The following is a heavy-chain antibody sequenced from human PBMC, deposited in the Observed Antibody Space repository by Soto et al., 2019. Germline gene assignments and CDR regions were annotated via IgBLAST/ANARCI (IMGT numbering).Heavy chain of an antibody. CDR2: IYWDDDK. CDR3: AHYSSTSSFDY. Sequence: QITLKESGPTLVKPTQTFTLACTFSGFSLSTSGMGVGWIRQPPGKALEWLALIYWDDDKRYSPSLKSRLTSTKDTPKNQAVLKTTTMDPVDTATYYCAHYSSTSSFDYWGQGTLVTVSS. D-gene: IGHD6-13*01. J-gene: IGHJ4*02. CDR1: GFSLSTSGMG. V-gene: IGHV2-5*02.